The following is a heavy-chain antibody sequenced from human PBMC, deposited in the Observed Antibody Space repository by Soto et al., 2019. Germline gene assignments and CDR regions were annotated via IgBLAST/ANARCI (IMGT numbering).Heavy chain of an antibody. CDR2: ISSDGNNK. CDR1: GFTFDSHG. J-gene: IGHJ5*02. Sequence: QVQLVESGGGAVQPGRSLRLSCAASGFTFDSHGMHWVRQAPGKGLEWVAVISSDGNNKYYADSVKGRFTISRDNFNNILYLQTSSLRAEDTALYYCAKDLPPNTVTTCGSWGQGTLVTVSS. D-gene: IGHD4-17*01. V-gene: IGHV3-30*18. CDR3: AKDLPPNTVTTCGS.